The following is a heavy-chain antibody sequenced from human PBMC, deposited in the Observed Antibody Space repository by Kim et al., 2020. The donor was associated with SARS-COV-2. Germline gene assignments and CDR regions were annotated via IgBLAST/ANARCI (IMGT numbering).Heavy chain of an antibody. D-gene: IGHD6-13*01. V-gene: IGHV4-39*01. CDR3: ARPHYTSSWYYFDY. Sequence: TTAHMSRVTISVDKSTNQFSLMLSSLTAADTAVYYCARPHYTSSWYYFDYWGQGTLVTVSS. J-gene: IGHJ4*02.